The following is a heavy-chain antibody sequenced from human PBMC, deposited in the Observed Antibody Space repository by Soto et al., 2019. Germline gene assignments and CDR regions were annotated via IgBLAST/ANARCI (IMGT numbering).Heavy chain of an antibody. Sequence: SETLSLTCAVSGGSISSGDYSWSWIRQPPGKGLEWIGYIYHSGSTYYNPSLKSRLTISVDRSKNQFSLKLSSVTAADTAVYYCARSVNYGILTGYVFDYWGQGTLVTVSS. CDR3: ARSVNYGILTGYVFDY. CDR1: GGSISSGDYS. CDR2: IYHSGST. J-gene: IGHJ4*02. D-gene: IGHD3-9*01. V-gene: IGHV4-30-2*01.